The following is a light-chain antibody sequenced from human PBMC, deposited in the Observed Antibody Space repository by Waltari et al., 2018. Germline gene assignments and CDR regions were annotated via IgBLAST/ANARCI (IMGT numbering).Light chain of an antibody. J-gene: IGKJ3*01. CDR2: WAS. CDR1: QSVLYSSNNKNY. CDR3: QKYYNTPFT. Sequence: DIMMTQSPDSLAVSLGERATINCKSSQSVLYSSNNKNYLTWYQKKPGQPPKLLIYWASTRESGVPDRFSGSGSGTDFTLTISSLQAEDVAVYYCQKYYNTPFTFGPGTKVDVK. V-gene: IGKV4-1*01.